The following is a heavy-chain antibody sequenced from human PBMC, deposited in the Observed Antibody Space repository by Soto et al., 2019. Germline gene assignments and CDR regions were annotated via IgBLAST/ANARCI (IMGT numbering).Heavy chain of an antibody. CDR3: AKGQSITMIVVVRDYYFDY. CDR2: ISGSGGST. D-gene: IGHD3-22*01. J-gene: IGHJ4*02. V-gene: IGHV3-23*01. Sequence: PGGSLRLSCAASGFTFSSYAMSWVRQAPGKGLEWVSAISGSGGSTYYADSVKGRFTTSRDNSKNTLYLQMNSLRAEDTAVYYCAKGQSITMIVVVRDYYFDYWGQGTLVTVSS. CDR1: GFTFSSYA.